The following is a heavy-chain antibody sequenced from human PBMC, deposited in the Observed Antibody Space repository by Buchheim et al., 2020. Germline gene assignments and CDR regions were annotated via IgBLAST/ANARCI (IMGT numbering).Heavy chain of an antibody. Sequence: QVQLVQSGAEVKKPGASVKVSCKASGYTFTGYYMHWVRQAPGQGLEWMGWINPNSGGTNYAQKFQGRVTMTRDTSISTAYMELSRLRSDDTAVYYCARDTDIVVVPAAIHYYYYYGMDVWGQGTT. CDR3: ARDTDIVVVPAAIHYYYYYGMDV. CDR1: GYTFTGYY. D-gene: IGHD2-2*02. V-gene: IGHV1-2*02. J-gene: IGHJ6*02. CDR2: INPNSGGT.